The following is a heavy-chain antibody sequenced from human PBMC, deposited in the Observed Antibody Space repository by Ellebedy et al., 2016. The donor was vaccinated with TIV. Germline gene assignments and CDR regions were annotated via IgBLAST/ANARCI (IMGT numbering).Heavy chain of an antibody. Sequence: PGGSLRLSCAASGFTFSSYAMSWVRQAQGKGLEWVSVITGSGDYTYYADSVKGRFTISRDNSKNTLYLQMNSLRAEDTAVYSCAKAPTGYSPYYFDYWGQGTLVTVSS. V-gene: IGHV3-23*01. CDR3: AKAPTGYSPYYFDY. D-gene: IGHD3-9*01. CDR2: ITGSGDYT. CDR1: GFTFSSYA. J-gene: IGHJ4*02.